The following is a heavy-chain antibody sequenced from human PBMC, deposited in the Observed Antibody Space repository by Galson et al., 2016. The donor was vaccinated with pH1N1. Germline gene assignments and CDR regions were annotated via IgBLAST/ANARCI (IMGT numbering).Heavy chain of an antibody. Sequence: SVKVSCKVSEGTFTSSTITWVRHAPGQGLEWVGDIIPISGTTTYALKFQGRVTLTADGSLHTAFMELSGLTSQDTAVYYCARTPTSVVTVYSPFDVWGQGTTVTVSS. CDR2: IIPISGTT. J-gene: IGHJ6*02. CDR1: EGTFTSST. CDR3: ARTPTSVVTVYSPFDV. V-gene: IGHV1-69*13. D-gene: IGHD4-23*01.